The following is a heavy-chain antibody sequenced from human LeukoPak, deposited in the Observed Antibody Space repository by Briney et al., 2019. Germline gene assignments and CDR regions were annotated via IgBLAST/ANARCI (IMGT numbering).Heavy chain of an antibody. CDR1: GFTFSSSS. Sequence: GGSLRLSCAASGFTFSSSSMNWVRQAPGKGLEWVSYISSSGSTIYYADSVKGRFTISRDNAKKSLYLQMNSLRAEDTAVYYCAGNRILTGYYLFDYWGQGTLVTVSS. V-gene: IGHV3-48*04. CDR2: ISSSGSTI. CDR3: AGNRILTGYYLFDY. D-gene: IGHD3-9*01. J-gene: IGHJ4*02.